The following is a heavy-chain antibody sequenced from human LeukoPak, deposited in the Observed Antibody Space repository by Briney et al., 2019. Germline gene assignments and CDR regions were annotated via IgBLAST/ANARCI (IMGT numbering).Heavy chain of an antibody. CDR1: GFTLSSYW. D-gene: IGHD1-26*01. Sequence: GGSLRLSCAASGFTLSSYWMSWVRQAPGKGLEWVANVKYDGSAKYYVDSVKGRFTISRDDAKNSLYLEMNSLRAEDTAVYYCARDLFSGSYQEDFWGQGALVTVSS. CDR2: VKYDGSAK. CDR3: ARDLFSGSYQEDF. J-gene: IGHJ4*02. V-gene: IGHV3-7*01.